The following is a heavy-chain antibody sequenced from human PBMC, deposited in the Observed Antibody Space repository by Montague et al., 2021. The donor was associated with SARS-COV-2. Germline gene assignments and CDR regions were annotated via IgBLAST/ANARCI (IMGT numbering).Heavy chain of an antibody. Sequence: SETLSLTCTVSGASITSNIYYWGWTRQSSGKGLEWIGSIYYSGNSFYQPSLKSRITMAVDTSKNQFSLKLSSVTAADTAIYYCARVFSSWYVGWFDPWGQGTLVTASS. CDR2: IYYSGNS. CDR1: GASITSNIYY. J-gene: IGHJ5*02. V-gene: IGHV4-39*07. D-gene: IGHD6-13*01. CDR3: ARVFSSWYVGWFDP.